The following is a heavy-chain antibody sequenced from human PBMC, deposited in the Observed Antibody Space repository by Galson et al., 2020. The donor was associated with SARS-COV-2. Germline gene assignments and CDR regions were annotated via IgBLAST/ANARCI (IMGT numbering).Heavy chain of an antibody. Sequence: GESLKISCAASGFTFSSYAMSWVRQAPGKGLEWVSAISGSGGSTYYADSVKGRFTISRDNSKNTLYLQMNSLRAEDTAVYYCAKDKTRYDILTGCDYWGQGTLVTVSS. J-gene: IGHJ4*02. D-gene: IGHD3-9*01. CDR1: GFTFSSYA. CDR3: AKDKTRYDILTGCDY. CDR2: ISGSGGST. V-gene: IGHV3-23*01.